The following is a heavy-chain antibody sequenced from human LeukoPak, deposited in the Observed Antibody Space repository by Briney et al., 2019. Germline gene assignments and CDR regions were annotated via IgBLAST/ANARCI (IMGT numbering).Heavy chain of an antibody. Sequence: PGGSLRLSCATSGFTFSSYAVAWVRQAPGKGLEWVSSISNTGSNTYYADSVKGRFTISRDNSKNTLSLQMNSLTAEDTVVYYCAARRGYYHYMDVWGKGTTVTVSS. J-gene: IGHJ6*03. V-gene: IGHV3-23*01. CDR1: GFTFSSYA. CDR3: AARRGYYHYMDV. D-gene: IGHD3-3*01. CDR2: ISNTGSNT.